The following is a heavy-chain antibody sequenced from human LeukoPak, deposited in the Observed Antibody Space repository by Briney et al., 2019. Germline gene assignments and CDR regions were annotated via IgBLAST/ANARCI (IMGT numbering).Heavy chain of an antibody. Sequence: SETLSLTCAVYGGSISSYYWSWIRQPAGKGLEWIGRIYTSGSTNYNPSLKSRVTMSVDTSKNQFSLKLSSVTAADTAVYYCAGNFLYCTNGVCFDYWGQGTLVTVSS. V-gene: IGHV4-59*10. J-gene: IGHJ4*02. CDR1: GGSISSYY. CDR2: IYTSGST. CDR3: AGNFLYCTNGVCFDY. D-gene: IGHD2-8*01.